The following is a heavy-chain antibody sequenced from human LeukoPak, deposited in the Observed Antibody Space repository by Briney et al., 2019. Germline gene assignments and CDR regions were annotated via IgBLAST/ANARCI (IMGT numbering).Heavy chain of an antibody. CDR3: ARMEPLEGYFDY. CDR2: INSDGSST. J-gene: IGHJ4*02. D-gene: IGHD1-26*01. CDR1: GFTFSSYW. V-gene: IGHV3-74*01. Sequence: PGGSLRLSCAASGFTFSSYWMHWVRQALGKGLVWVSRINSDGSSTSYADSVKGRFTISRDNAKNTLYLQMNSLRAEDTAVYYCARMEPLEGYFDYWGQGTLVTVSS.